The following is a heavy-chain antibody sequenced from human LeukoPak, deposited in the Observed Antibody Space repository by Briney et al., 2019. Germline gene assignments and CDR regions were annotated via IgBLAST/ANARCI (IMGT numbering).Heavy chain of an antibody. D-gene: IGHD3-3*01. CDR3: ARGRYYDFWSGYGDFDYYYYMDV. V-gene: IGHV1-69*13. J-gene: IGHJ6*03. Sequence: ASVKVSCKASGGTFSSYAISWVRQAPGQGLEWMGGIIPIFGTANYAQKFQGRVTITADESTSTAYMELSSLRSEDTAVYYCARGRYYDFWSGYGDFDYYYYMDVWGKGTTVTVSS. CDR1: GGTFSSYA. CDR2: IIPIFGTA.